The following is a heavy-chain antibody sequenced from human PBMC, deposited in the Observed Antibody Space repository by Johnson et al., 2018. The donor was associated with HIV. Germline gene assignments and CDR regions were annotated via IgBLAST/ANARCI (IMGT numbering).Heavy chain of an antibody. Sequence: QVQLVESGGGVVQPGRSLRLSCEVYGFTFRTYVMHWVRQAPGKGLEWVAVISYDGSNKYYADSVKGRFTISRDNSKNTLYLQMNSLRAEDTAVYYCARERPGSGYDWGDAFDIWGQGTMVTVSS. CDR3: ARERPGSGYDWGDAFDI. J-gene: IGHJ3*02. CDR1: GFTFRTYV. CDR2: ISYDGSNK. D-gene: IGHD5-12*01. V-gene: IGHV3-30-3*01.